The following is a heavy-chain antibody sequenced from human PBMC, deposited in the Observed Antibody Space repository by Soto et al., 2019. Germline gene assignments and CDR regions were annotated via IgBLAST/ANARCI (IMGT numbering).Heavy chain of an antibody. D-gene: IGHD3-10*01. Sequence: PGGSLRLSCAASGFAFSTYEMNWVRQAPGKGLEWVSHISSSGSKIYYADSVRGRFTISRDNAKNSLYLQMNSLRAEDTAVYYCARESPGGALDCWGQGIPVTVSS. CDR2: ISSSGSKI. J-gene: IGHJ4*02. CDR1: GFAFSTYE. V-gene: IGHV3-48*03. CDR3: ARESPGGALDC.